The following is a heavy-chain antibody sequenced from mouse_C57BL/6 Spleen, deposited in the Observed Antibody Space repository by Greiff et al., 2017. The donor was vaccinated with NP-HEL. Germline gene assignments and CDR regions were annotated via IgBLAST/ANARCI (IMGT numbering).Heavy chain of an antibody. CDR1: GYTFTSYW. CDR3: AREGTVTDYYYAMDY. Sequence: VQLQQPGAELVRPGSSVKLSCKASGYTFTSYWMHWVKQRPIQGLEWIGNIDPSASEPHYNQQFKDKATLTVDKSSSTAYMQLSSLTSEDSAVYDVAREGTVTDYYYAMDYWGQGTSVTVSS. J-gene: IGHJ4*01. V-gene: IGHV1-52*01. CDR2: IDPSASEP. D-gene: IGHD2-10*02.